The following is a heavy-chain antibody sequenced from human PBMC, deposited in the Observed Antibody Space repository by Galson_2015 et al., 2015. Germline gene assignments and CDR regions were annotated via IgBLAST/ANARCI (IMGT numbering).Heavy chain of an antibody. V-gene: IGHV1-18*01. CDR3: ARGMHDYGDYSSGWYFDL. Sequence: SVKVSCKASGYTFTSYGISWVRQAPGQGLEWMGWISAYNGNTNYAQKLQGRVTMTTDTSTSTAYMELRSLSSDDTAVYYCARGMHDYGDYSSGWYFDLWGRGTLVTVSS. D-gene: IGHD4-17*01. CDR1: GYTFTSYG. CDR2: ISAYNGNT. J-gene: IGHJ2*01.